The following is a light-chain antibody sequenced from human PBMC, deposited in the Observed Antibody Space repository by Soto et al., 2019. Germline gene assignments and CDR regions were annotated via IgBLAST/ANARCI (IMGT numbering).Light chain of an antibody. CDR2: GAS. CDR1: PTVSNY. J-gene: IGKJ1*01. Sequence: ESVLTQSPGTLSLSPGERATLSCRASPTVSNYFSCFQQKLGQASRRLIYGASSRATGIPDRFSGSASGTDFTLTISRLEPEDFAVYYCQQYGGSPQTFGQGTKVDIK. CDR3: QQYGGSPQT. V-gene: IGKV3-20*01.